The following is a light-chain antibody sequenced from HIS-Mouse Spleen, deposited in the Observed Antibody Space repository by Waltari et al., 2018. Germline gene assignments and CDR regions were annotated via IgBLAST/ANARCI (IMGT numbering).Light chain of an antibody. Sequence: QSVLTQPPSASGTPGQRVTISCSGSSSNIGSNYVYWYQQRPGTAPNLLIYRNKQRPSGVPDRFAGSKSGTSASLAISGLRSEDEADYYCAAWDDSLSGPVFGGGTKLTVL. J-gene: IGLJ3*02. CDR3: AAWDDSLSGPV. CDR2: RNK. CDR1: SSNIGSNY. V-gene: IGLV1-47*01.